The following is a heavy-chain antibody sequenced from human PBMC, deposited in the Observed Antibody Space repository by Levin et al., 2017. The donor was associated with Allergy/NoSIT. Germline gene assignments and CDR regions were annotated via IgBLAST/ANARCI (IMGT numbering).Heavy chain of an antibody. D-gene: IGHD2-15*01. J-gene: IGHJ6*02. V-gene: IGHV3-73*01. Sequence: GGSLRLSCAASGFTFSASAMHWVRQASGKGLEWVGRVRSKANSYATAYAASVEGRFTISRDDSKNTAYLQMNSLKIEDTAVYYCTASIRTYGSGGRCHSDYDDDGMDGWGQGTTVTVSS. CDR3: TASIRTYGSGGRCHSDYDDDGMDG. CDR1: GFTFSASA. CDR2: VRSKANSYAT.